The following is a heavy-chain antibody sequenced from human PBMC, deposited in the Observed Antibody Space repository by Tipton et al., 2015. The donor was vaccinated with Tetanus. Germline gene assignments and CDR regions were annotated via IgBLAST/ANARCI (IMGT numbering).Heavy chain of an antibody. Sequence: LRLSCAASGFTFSSYVMSWVRQAPGKGLEWIGEINHSGSTNYNPSLKSRVTISVDTSKNQFSLRLSSVTAADTAVYYCARAEAIFGVVIRFGWFDPWGQGTLVTVSS. CDR3: ARAEAIFGVVIRFGWFDP. J-gene: IGHJ5*02. D-gene: IGHD3-3*01. CDR1: GFTFSSYV. CDR2: INHSGST. V-gene: IGHV4-34*01.